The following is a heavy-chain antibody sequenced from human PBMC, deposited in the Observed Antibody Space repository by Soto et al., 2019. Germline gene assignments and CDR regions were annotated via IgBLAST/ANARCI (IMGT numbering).Heavy chain of an antibody. CDR1: GYTFTGFY. J-gene: IGHJ3*02. Sequence: GASVKVSCKASGYTFTGFYVHWVRQAPGQGLEWMGWINPITGGTNYAQKFQGWVTMTRDTSISTAYLELNRLKSDDTAVYYCARDRSGWYDAFDIWGQGTMVTVSS. CDR2: INPITGGT. CDR3: ARDRSGWYDAFDI. D-gene: IGHD6-19*01. V-gene: IGHV1-2*04.